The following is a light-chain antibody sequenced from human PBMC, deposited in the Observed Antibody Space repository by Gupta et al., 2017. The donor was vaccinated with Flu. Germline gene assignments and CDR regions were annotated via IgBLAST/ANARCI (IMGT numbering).Light chain of an antibody. CDR2: GAS. V-gene: IGKV3-20*01. CDR1: QSVTSTY. J-gene: IGKJ1*01. Sequence: PGTLSLSPGEATLSCRASQSVTSTYLAWYQQKPGQSPRLLIYGASSRATGIPDRFSGSGSGTDFTLTISRLEPEDFAVYYCQQYGSLMWTFGRGTKVEIK. CDR3: QQYGSLMWT.